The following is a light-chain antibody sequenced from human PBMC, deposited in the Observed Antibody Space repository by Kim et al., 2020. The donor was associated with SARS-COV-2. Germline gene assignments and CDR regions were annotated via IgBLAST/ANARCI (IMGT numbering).Light chain of an antibody. CDR1: QSITDC. J-gene: IGKJ2*01. CDR2: KAS. V-gene: IGKV1-5*03. CDR3: QQCNTYPYT. Sequence: DIQMTQSPSTLSASVGDRVTITCRASQSITDCLAWYQQKSGKAPKVLIYKASTLETGVPSRFSGSGSGTEFTLTINSLQPDDFATYYCQQCNTYPYTFGQGTKLEI.